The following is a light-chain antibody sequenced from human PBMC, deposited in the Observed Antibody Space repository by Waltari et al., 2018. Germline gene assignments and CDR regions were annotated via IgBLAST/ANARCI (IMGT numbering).Light chain of an antibody. V-gene: IGLV2-14*03. CDR1: SSDVGHYNY. CDR3: SSFTSASTVGVI. J-gene: IGLJ2*01. CDR2: DVS. Sequence: QSALTQPASVSGSPGQSIPISCTGTSSDVGHYNYVSWYQQRPGKAPKLMIYDVSYRPSGISSRFSGSKSGSTASLTIYGLQAEDEADYYCSSFTSASTVGVIFGGGTKLTVL.